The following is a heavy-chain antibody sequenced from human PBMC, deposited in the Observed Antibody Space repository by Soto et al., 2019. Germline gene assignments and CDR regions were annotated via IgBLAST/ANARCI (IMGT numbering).Heavy chain of an antibody. CDR3: ARDGYCTNGVCFPGGMDV. Sequence: SETLSLTCAVSGGSISSGGYSWSWIRQPPGKGLEWIGYIYHSGSTYYNPSLKSRVTISVDRSKNQFSLKLSSVTAADTAVYYRARDGYCTNGVCFPGGMDVWGQGTTVTVSS. V-gene: IGHV4-30-2*01. CDR1: GGSISSGGYS. D-gene: IGHD2-8*01. CDR2: IYHSGST. J-gene: IGHJ6*02.